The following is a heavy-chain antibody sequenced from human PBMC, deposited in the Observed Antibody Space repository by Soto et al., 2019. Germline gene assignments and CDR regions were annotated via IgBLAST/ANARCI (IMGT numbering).Heavy chain of an antibody. D-gene: IGHD2-15*01. Sequence: QVQLVESGGGLVKPGGSLRLSCAASGFTFSDYYMSWIRQAPGKGLEWVSYISSSGSTIYYADSVKGRFTIPRDNAKNLLYLQKKSLRAEDTALYYCGREFCYGRSCFLGAFDIWGQGTMVTVSS. CDR3: GREFCYGRSCFLGAFDI. CDR1: GFTFSDYY. CDR2: ISSSGSTI. J-gene: IGHJ3*02. V-gene: IGHV3-11*01.